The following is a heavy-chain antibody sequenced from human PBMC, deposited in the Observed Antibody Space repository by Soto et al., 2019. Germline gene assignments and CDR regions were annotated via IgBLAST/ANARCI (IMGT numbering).Heavy chain of an antibody. Sequence: ASVKVSCKASGYTFTSYAMHWVRQAPGQRLEWMGWINAGNGNTKYSQKFQGRVTITRDTSASTAYMELSSLRSEDTAVYYCARGYYDFWSGYPDLDYWGQGTLVNVS. V-gene: IGHV1-3*01. J-gene: IGHJ4*02. D-gene: IGHD3-3*01. CDR3: ARGYYDFWSGYPDLDY. CDR2: INAGNGNT. CDR1: GYTFTSYA.